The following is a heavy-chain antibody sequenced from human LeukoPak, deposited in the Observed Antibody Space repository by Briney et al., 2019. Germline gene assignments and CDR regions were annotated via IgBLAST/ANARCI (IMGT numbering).Heavy chain of an antibody. J-gene: IGHJ4*02. CDR2: IYYSGST. CDR3: ASGYCSSASCYHFHY. Sequence: SETLSLTCTVSGGSISSGDYYWTWIRQPPGKGLEWIVYIYYSGSTYYNPSLKSRVTVSVDTSKNQFSLKLSSVTAADTAVYYCASGYCSSASCYHFHYWGQGTLVTVSS. CDR1: GGSISSGDYY. V-gene: IGHV4-30-4*08. D-gene: IGHD2-2*01.